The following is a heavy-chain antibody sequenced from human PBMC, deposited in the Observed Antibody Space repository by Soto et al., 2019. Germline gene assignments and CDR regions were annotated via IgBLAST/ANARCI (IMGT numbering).Heavy chain of an antibody. CDR2: ISYDGSNK. J-gene: IGHJ3*02. CDR3: AKETYGDYNAFDI. D-gene: IGHD4-17*01. CDR1: GFTFSSYG. V-gene: IGHV3-30*18. Sequence: QVQLVESGGGVVQPGRSLRLSCAASGFTFSSYGMHWGRQAPGKGLERVAVISYDGSNKYYADSVKGRFTISRDNSKNTLYLQMNSLRAEDTAVYYCAKETYGDYNAFDIWGQGTMVTVSS.